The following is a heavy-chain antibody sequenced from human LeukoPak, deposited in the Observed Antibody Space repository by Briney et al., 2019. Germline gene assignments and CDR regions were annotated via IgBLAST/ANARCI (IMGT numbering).Heavy chain of an antibody. CDR2: IYHSGST. J-gene: IGHJ6*03. V-gene: IGHV4-38-2*01. CDR3: ASMDV. CDR1: GYSISSGYY. Sequence: PSETLSLTCAVPGYSISSGYYWGWIRQPPGKGLEWIGSIYHSGSTYYNPSLKSRVTISVDTSKNQFSLKLSSVTAADTAVYYCASMDVWGKGTTVTVSS.